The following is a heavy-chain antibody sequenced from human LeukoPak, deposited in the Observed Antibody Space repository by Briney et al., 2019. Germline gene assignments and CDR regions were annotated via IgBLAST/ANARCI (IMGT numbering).Heavy chain of an antibody. Sequence: GGSLRLSCAASGFTFSSYAMTWVRQAPGKGLEWVSGISASGVSTYYADSVKGHFTISRDNSRNTLYLQMNGLRPEDTAMYFCAKDWGSKFASGSSYLDSWGQGTLVTVSS. V-gene: IGHV3-23*01. D-gene: IGHD3-10*01. CDR2: ISASGVST. J-gene: IGHJ4*02. CDR1: GFTFSSYA. CDR3: AKDWGSKFASGSSYLDS.